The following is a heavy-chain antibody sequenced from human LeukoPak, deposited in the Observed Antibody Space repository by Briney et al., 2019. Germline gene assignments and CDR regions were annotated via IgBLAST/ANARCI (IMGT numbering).Heavy chain of an antibody. V-gene: IGHV1-3*01. J-gene: IGHJ4*02. CDR2: INAGNGHT. Sequence: VGPVKVSCKASGYTFSGYAIHWVRQAPGQRFEWMGWINAGNGHTKYSQNFQGRVTITRDSSANIVYVELSSLTSEDTAVYYCARGIWSATRVDYYLDNWGQGTLVTVSS. D-gene: IGHD5-24*01. CDR1: GYTFSGYA. CDR3: ARGIWSATRVDYYLDN.